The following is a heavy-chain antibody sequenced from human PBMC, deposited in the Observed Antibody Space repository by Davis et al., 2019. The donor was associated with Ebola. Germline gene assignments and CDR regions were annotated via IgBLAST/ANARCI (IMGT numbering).Heavy chain of an antibody. Sequence: SLRLSCAASGFTFDDYAMHWVRQAPGKGLEWVSGISWNSGSIGYADSVKGRFTISRDNAKNSLYLQMNSLRAEDTALYYCAKDFRAFDIWGQGTMVTVSS. J-gene: IGHJ3*02. CDR3: AKDFRAFDI. CDR1: GFTFDDYA. V-gene: IGHV3-9*01. CDR2: ISWNSGSI.